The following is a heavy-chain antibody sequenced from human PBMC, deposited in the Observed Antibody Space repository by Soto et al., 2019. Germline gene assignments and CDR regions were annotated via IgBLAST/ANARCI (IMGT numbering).Heavy chain of an antibody. Sequence: SETLSLTCTVSGGSISSGGYYWSWIRQHPGKGLEWIGYIYYSGSTYYNPSLKSRVTISVDTSKNQFSLKLSSVTAADTAVYYCARRYQQQLVADVWGQGNSATVA. V-gene: IGHV4-31*03. CDR1: GGSISSGGYY. CDR2: IYYSGST. D-gene: IGHD6-13*01. CDR3: ARRYQQQLVADV. J-gene: IGHJ6*02.